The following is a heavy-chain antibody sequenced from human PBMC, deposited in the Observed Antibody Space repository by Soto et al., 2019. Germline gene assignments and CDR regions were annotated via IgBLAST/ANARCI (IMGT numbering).Heavy chain of an antibody. CDR3: ASNYGAYGY. J-gene: IGHJ4*02. V-gene: IGHV1-18*01. CDR2: ISGYSGRT. CDR1: GYISSTYG. D-gene: IGHD4-17*01. Sequence: ASVKVSCKASGYISSTYGISWVRQAPGQGLEWMGWISGYSGRTNYAQKYQGRVTMTRDSSASTAYMELSSLRSEDTAFYYCASNYGAYGYWCPGILVTLAS.